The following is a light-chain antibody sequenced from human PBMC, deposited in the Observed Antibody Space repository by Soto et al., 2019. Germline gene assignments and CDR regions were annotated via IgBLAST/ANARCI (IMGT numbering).Light chain of an antibody. J-gene: IGKJ4*01. V-gene: IGKV3-11*01. CDR3: QQRRDWPLT. CDR2: DAS. Sequence: EIVLTQSPATLSLSPGERATLSCRASQSLGYYLAWFQQKRGQAPRLLIYDASNRASGIPARFSGSGSGTDFTLPISSLDSEDFAVYYCQQRRDWPLTFGGGTKVEIK. CDR1: QSLGYY.